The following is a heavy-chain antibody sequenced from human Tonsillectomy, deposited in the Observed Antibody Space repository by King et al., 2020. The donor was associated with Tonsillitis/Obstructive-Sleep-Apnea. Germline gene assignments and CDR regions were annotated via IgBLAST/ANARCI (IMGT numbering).Heavy chain of an antibody. J-gene: IGHJ6*03. V-gene: IGHV1-69*01. CDR1: GGTFSSYD. Sequence: VQLVESGAEVKKPGSSVKLSCKASGGTFSSYDISWVRQAPGQGLEWMGGIIPIFGTANYAQKFQGRVTITAYESTSTAYMELSSLRSEDTAGYYCARRVATVDYSYYHYMDGWGKGTTVTVSS. CDR3: ARRVATVDYSYYHYMDG. D-gene: IGHD4-17*01. CDR2: IIPIFGTA.